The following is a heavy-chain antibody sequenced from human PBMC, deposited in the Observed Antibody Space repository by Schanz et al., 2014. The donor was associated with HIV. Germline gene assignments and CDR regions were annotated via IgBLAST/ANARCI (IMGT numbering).Heavy chain of an antibody. V-gene: IGHV3-9*01. D-gene: IGHD1-26*01. CDR3: AKDIGRDVGYGLDV. J-gene: IGHJ6*02. Sequence: EVQLVESGGGLVQPGRSLRLSCAASGFTFDDYGMHWVRQAPGKGLEWVSGISWSGGSIAYADSVKGRFTISKDNAKTSLYLQMNSLRAEDTALYYCAKDIGRDVGYGLDVWGQGTTVTVSS. CDR1: GFTFDDYG. CDR2: ISWSGGSI.